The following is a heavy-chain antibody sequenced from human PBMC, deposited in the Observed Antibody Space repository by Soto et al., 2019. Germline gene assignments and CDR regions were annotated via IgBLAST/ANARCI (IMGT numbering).Heavy chain of an antibody. CDR1: GFTFSSYG. CDR2: IWYDGSNK. CDR3: ARDIKALDIVVVVAAPEPLSPGAPDY. D-gene: IGHD2-15*01. V-gene: IGHV3-33*01. Sequence: GGSLRLSCAASGFTFSSYGMHWVRQAPGKGLEWVAVIWYDGSNKYYADSVKGRFTISRDNSKNTLYLQMNSLRAEDTAVYYCARDIKALDIVVVVAAPEPLSPGAPDYWGQGTLVTVSS. J-gene: IGHJ4*02.